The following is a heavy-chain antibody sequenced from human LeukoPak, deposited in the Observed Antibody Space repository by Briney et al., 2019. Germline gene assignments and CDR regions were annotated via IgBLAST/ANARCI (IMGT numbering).Heavy chain of an antibody. Sequence: GGSLRLSCAASGFTFSNYDMHWVRQAPGEGLEWVAVISDDGGKKYYADSVKGRFTISRDSSKNTLDLQMNSLRAEDTAVYYCARKTYYYDSGSYSKSYYFDYWGQGTLVTVSS. V-gene: IGHV3-30*03. CDR3: ARKTYYYDSGSYSKSYYFDY. CDR1: GFTFSNYD. CDR2: ISDDGGKK. J-gene: IGHJ4*02. D-gene: IGHD3-10*01.